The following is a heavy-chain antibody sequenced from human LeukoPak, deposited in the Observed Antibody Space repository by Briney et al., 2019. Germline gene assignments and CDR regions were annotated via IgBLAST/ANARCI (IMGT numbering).Heavy chain of an antibody. CDR2: IYHSGST. V-gene: IGHV4-30-2*01. D-gene: IGHD2-2*01. Sequence: KPSETLSLTCTVSGGSISSGGYYWSWIRQPPGKGLEWIGYIYHSGSTYYNPSLKSRVTISVDRSKNQFSLKLSSVTAADTAVYYCARDPSYCSSTSCQSVAFDIWGQGTMVTVSS. J-gene: IGHJ3*02. CDR3: ARDPSYCSSTSCQSVAFDI. CDR1: GGSISSGGYY.